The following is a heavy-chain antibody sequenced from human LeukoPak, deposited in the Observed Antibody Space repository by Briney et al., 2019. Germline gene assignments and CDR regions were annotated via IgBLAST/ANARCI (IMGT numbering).Heavy chain of an antibody. J-gene: IGHJ3*02. V-gene: IGHV3-33*01. CDR2: IWYDGSNK. D-gene: IGHD1-26*01. CDR3: ARERWEQSPAFDI. CDR1: GFTFSRYG. Sequence: PGGSLRLSCAASGFTFSRYGMHWVRQAPGKGLEWVAVIWYDGSNKYYADSVKGRFTISRDNSKNTLYLQMNSLRAEDTAVYYCARERWEQSPAFDIWGQGTMVTVSS.